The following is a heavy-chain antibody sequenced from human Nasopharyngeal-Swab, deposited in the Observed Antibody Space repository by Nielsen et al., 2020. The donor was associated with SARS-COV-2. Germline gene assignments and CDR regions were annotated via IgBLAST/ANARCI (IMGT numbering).Heavy chain of an antibody. CDR1: GGSISSSSYY. V-gene: IGHV4-39*01. CDR3: ARGSYCSSTSCYWDY. J-gene: IGHJ4*02. Sequence: SETLSLTCTVSGGSISSSSYYWGWIRQPPGKGLEWIGSIYYSGSTYYNSSLKSRVTISVDTSKNQFSLKLSSVTAADTAVYYCARGSYCSSTSCYWDYWGQGTLVTVSS. D-gene: IGHD2-2*01. CDR2: IYYSGST.